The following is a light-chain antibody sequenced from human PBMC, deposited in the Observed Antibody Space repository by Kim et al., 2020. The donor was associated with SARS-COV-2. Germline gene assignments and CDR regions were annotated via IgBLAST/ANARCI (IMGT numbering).Light chain of an antibody. CDR2: DDD. Sequence: NFMLTQPHSVSESPGKTVTISCTRSNGSIDSHFVQWFQQRPGSAPITVIYDDDQRPSGVPDRFSASVDTASNSASLIISGLRTEDEADYFCQSYDSTTFAVFGTGTQLTVL. J-gene: IGLJ7*01. CDR3: QSYDSTTFAV. V-gene: IGLV6-57*04. CDR1: NGSIDSHF.